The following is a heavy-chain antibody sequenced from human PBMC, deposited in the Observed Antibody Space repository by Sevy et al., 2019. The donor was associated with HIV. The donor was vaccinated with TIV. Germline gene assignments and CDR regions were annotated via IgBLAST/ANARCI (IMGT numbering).Heavy chain of an antibody. CDR1: GGTFSSYA. D-gene: IGHD5-12*01. V-gene: IGHV1-69*13. Sequence: SVKVSCKASGGTFSSYAISWVRQAPGQGLEWMGGIIPIFGTTNYAQKFQGRVTITADESTSTAYMELSSLRSEDTAVYYCARGVEMATIMYYYYGMDVWGQGTTVTVSS. J-gene: IGHJ6*02. CDR3: ARGVEMATIMYYYYGMDV. CDR2: IIPIFGTT.